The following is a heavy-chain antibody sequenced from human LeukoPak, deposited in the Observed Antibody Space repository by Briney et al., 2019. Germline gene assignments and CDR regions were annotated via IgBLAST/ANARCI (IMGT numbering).Heavy chain of an antibody. V-gene: IGHV1-18*01. CDR2: ISTYSGNT. J-gene: IGHJ4*02. CDR3: ARDPGGSWGFDY. CDR1: GYTLTSHG. Sequence: GASVEVSCKASGYTLTSHGISWVRQAPGQGLEWMGWISTYSGNTNYAQKFQDRVTMTTDTSTSTAYMDLRSLKSDDTAVYYCARDPGGSWGFDYWGQGALVIVSS. D-gene: IGHD6-13*01.